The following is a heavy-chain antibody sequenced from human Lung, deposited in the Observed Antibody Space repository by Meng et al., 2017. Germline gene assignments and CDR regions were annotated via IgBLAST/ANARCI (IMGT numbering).Heavy chain of an antibody. CDR3: ARGSITMVRGVSVFDP. CDR2: IYHSGST. V-gene: IGHV4-4*03. J-gene: IGHJ5*02. CDR1: GGSISSSNW. D-gene: IGHD3-10*01. Sequence: LQGAGPGLVKPPGTLSLPCAVSGGSISSSNWWSWVRQPPGKGLEWIGEIYHSGSTNYNPSLKSRVTISVDKSKNQFSLKLSSVTAADTAVYYCARGSITMVRGVSVFDPWGQGTLVTVSS.